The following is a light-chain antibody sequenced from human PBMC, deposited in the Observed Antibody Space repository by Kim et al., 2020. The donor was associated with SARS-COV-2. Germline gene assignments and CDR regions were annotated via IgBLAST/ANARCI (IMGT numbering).Light chain of an antibody. V-gene: IGLV1-44*01. CDR2: SND. CDR1: SSNIGRNS. Sequence: GQRVAISCSGSSSNIGRNSVNWFQQVPGTSPTLLIYSNDQRPSGVPDRFSGSKSGPSASLAISGLQSDDEADYYFAAWDDRLKGPAFGTGTEVTVL. CDR3: AAWDDRLKGPA. J-gene: IGLJ1*01.